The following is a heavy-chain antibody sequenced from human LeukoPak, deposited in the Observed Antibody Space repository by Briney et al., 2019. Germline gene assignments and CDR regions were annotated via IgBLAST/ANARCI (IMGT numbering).Heavy chain of an antibody. CDR3: ASFPGGENY. V-gene: IGHV3-48*01. J-gene: IGHJ4*02. CDR2: IRSSSSTI. Sequence: PPGGSLRLSCAASGFTFSSYSMNWVRQAPGKGLEWVSYIRSSSSTIYYADSVKGRFTISRDNAKNSLYLQMNSLRAEDTAVYYCASFPGGENYWGQGTLVTVSS. CDR1: GFTFSSYS. D-gene: IGHD3-16*01.